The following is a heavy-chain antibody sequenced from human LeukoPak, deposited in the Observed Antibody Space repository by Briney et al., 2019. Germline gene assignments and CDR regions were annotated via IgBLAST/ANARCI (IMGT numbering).Heavy chain of an antibody. CDR3: ASDRVFYGLDV. J-gene: IGHJ6*02. V-gene: IGHV3-74*01. CDR1: GFTFSSYW. CDR2: IKSDGSET. Sequence: GGSLRLSCAASGFTFSSYWMHWVRQAPGKGLMWVSRIKSDGSETSYADSVKGRFTISRDNARNTLYLQMNSLRPDDTAIYYCASDRVFYGLDVWGQGTTVTVSS.